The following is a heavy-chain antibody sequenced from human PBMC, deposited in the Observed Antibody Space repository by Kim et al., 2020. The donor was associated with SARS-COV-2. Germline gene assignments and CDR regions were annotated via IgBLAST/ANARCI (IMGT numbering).Heavy chain of an antibody. V-gene: IGHV4-59*08. J-gene: IGHJ5*02. CDR1: GGSISSYY. D-gene: IGHD2-2*01. Sequence: SETLSLTCTVSGGSISSYYWSWIRQPPGKGLEWIGYIYYSGSTNYNPSLKSRVTISVDTSKNQFSLKLSSVTAADTAVYYCARRSLGYCSSSRCYSGFDPWGQGTLVTVSS. CDR3: ARRSLGYCSSSRCYSGFDP. CDR2: IYYSGST.